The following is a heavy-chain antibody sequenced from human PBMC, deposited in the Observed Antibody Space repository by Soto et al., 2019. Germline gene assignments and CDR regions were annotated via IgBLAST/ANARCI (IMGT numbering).Heavy chain of an antibody. CDR2: ISSSSSYI. CDR1: GFTFSSYS. V-gene: IGHV3-21*01. J-gene: IGHJ5*02. Sequence: EVQLVESGGGLVKPGGSLRLSCAASGFTFSSYSMNWVRQAPGKGLEWVSSISSSSSYIYYADSVKGRCTISRDNAKNSLYLQMNSLRAEDTAGYYCARKAGAPGAPAALRGFDPWGQGTLVTVSS. D-gene: IGHD2-2*01. CDR3: ARKAGAPGAPAALRGFDP.